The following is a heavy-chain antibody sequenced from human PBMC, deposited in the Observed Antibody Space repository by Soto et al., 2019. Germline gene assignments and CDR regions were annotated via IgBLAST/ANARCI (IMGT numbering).Heavy chain of an antibody. CDR1: GGSISSYY. CDR3: ARDGGSSGYYYYGMDV. D-gene: IGHD6-19*01. CDR2: IYTSGST. J-gene: IGHJ6*02. Sequence: QVQLQESGPGLVKPSETLSLTCTVSGGSISSYYWSWIRQPAGKGLEWIGRIYTSGSTNYNPSLNSRVTMSVDTSKNQFSLKLSSVTAADTAVYYCARDGGSSGYYYYGMDVWGQGTTVTVSS. V-gene: IGHV4-4*07.